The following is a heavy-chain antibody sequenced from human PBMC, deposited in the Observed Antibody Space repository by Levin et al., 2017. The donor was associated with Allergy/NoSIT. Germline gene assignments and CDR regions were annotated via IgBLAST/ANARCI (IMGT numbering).Heavy chain of an antibody. J-gene: IGHJ4*02. Sequence: PGGSLRLSCAASGFTFSSYAMHWVRQAPGKGLEWVAVISYDGSNKYYADSVKGRFTISRDNSKNTLYLQMNSLRAEDTAVYYCARGARYFDWSYFDYWGQGTLVTVSS. CDR1: GFTFSSYA. V-gene: IGHV3-30-3*01. CDR2: ISYDGSNK. CDR3: ARGARYFDWSYFDY. D-gene: IGHD3-9*01.